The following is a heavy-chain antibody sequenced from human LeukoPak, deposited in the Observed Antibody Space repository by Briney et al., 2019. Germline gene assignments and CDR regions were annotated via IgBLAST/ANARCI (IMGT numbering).Heavy chain of an antibody. CDR1: GFSFSSYA. J-gene: IGHJ4*02. CDR3: ARGSYYDSSGYPDY. D-gene: IGHD3-22*01. V-gene: IGHV3-30-3*01. Sequence: RSMTLARVAAGFSFSSYAMHWVRQAADKWREWVGVISYDGSNKYYADSVKGRFTIYRDNSKNTLYLQMNSLRAEDTAVYYCARGSYYDSSGYPDYWGQGTLVTVSS. CDR2: ISYDGSNK.